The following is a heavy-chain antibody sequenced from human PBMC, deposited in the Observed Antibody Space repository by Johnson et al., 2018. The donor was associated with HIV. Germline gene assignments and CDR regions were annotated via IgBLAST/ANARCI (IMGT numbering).Heavy chain of an antibody. CDR1: GFNVSSNY. Sequence: VQLVESGGGLVQPGGSLRLSCAASGFNVSSNYMSWVRQAPGKGLEWVSVIYSGGSTYYADSVKGRFTISRDNSKNTLYLQMNSLRAEDTAVYYCARSRYDSSGYGIWGQGTMVTVSS. CDR2: IYSGGST. J-gene: IGHJ3*02. D-gene: IGHD3-22*01. V-gene: IGHV3-66*01. CDR3: ARSRYDSSGYGI.